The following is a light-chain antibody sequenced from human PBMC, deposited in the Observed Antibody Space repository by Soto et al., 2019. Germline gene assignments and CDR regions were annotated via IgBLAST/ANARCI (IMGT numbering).Light chain of an antibody. V-gene: IGKV1-5*01. CDR3: QQYNTYPWT. Sequence: DIQVTQSPSTLSASVGDIVTFTCRASQSISSWLAWYQQKPGRAPKLLIYDASTLESGVPSRFSGSGSGTEFTLTISRLQPDDFATYYCQQYNTYPWTFGQGTKVDIK. CDR1: QSISSW. CDR2: DAS. J-gene: IGKJ1*01.